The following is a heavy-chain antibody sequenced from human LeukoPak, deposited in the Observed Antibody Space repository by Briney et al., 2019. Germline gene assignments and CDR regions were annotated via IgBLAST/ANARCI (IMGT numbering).Heavy chain of an antibody. CDR1: GFTFSSYW. Sequence: PGGFLRLSCAASGFTFSSYWMSWVRQAPGKGLEWVANIKQDGSEKYYVDSVKGRFTISRDNAKNSLYLQMNSLRAEDTAVYYCARVQWELFDAFDIWGQGTMVTVSS. J-gene: IGHJ3*02. D-gene: IGHD1-26*01. V-gene: IGHV3-7*01. CDR2: IKQDGSEK. CDR3: ARVQWELFDAFDI.